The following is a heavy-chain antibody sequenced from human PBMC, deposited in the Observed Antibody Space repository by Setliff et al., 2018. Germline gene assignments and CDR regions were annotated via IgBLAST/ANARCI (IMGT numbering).Heavy chain of an antibody. V-gene: IGHV1-18*01. CDR1: GYTFTSYG. J-gene: IGHJ5*02. Sequence: GASVKVSCKASGYTFTSYGISWVRQAPGQGLEWMGWISAYNGNTNYAQKLQGRVTMTTDTSTSTAYMELRSPRSDDTAVYYCARDRSQYYDLWSGYLSAGGEANWFDPWGQGTLVTAPQ. CDR2: ISAYNGNT. D-gene: IGHD3-3*01. CDR3: ARDRSQYYDLWSGYLSAGGEANWFDP.